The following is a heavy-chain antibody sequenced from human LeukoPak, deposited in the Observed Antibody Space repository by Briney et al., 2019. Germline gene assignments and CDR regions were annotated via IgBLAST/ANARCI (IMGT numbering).Heavy chain of an antibody. CDR3: AKDLPRSGWYYFDY. V-gene: IGHV3-9*01. Sequence: GGSLRLSCAASGFTFSSYAMHWVRQAPGMGLEWVSGISWNSGSIGYADSVKGRFTISRDNAKNSLYLQMNSLRAEDTALYYCAKDLPRSGWYYFDYWGQGTLVTVSS. D-gene: IGHD6-19*01. CDR2: ISWNSGSI. J-gene: IGHJ4*02. CDR1: GFTFSSYA.